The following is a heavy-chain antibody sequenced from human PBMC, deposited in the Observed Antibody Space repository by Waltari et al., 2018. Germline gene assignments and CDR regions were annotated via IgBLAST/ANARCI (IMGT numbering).Heavy chain of an antibody. D-gene: IGHD3-3*01. Sequence: EVQLVESGGGLVQPGGSLRLSCAASGFTFSSYAMSWVRPAPGKGLAWVSAISGSGGSTYYADSVKGRFTISRDNSKNTLYLQMNSLRAEDTAVYYCAKGVTIFGVVITYPYYYGMDVWGQGTTVTVSS. CDR1: GFTFSSYA. CDR3: AKGVTIFGVVITYPYYYGMDV. V-gene: IGHV3-23*04. CDR2: ISGSGGST. J-gene: IGHJ6*02.